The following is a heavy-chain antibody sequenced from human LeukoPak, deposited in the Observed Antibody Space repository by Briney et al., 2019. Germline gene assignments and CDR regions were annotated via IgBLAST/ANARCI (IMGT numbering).Heavy chain of an antibody. CDR1: GGSISSYY. V-gene: IGHV4-59*01. D-gene: IGHD3-10*01. CDR2: IYYSGST. Sequence: PSETLSLTCTVSGGSISSYYWSWIRQPPGKGLEWIGYIYYSGSTNYNPSLKSRATISVDTSKNQFSLKLSSVTAADTAVYYRARDSITVLRAGAFDIWGQGTMVTVSS. CDR3: ARDSITVLRAGAFDI. J-gene: IGHJ3*02.